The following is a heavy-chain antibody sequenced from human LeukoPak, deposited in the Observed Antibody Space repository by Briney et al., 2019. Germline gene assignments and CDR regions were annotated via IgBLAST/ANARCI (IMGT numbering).Heavy chain of an antibody. D-gene: IGHD3-10*01. CDR1: GFTFSSYT. Sequence: PGGSLRLSCAASGFTFSSYTMNWVRQAPGKGLEWVSYIRSSSSTIYYADSVEGRFTISRDNAKNSLYLQMNSLRDEDTAVYYCARAGSHYYGSGSGFYFDYWGQGTLVTVSS. CDR2: IRSSSSTI. V-gene: IGHV3-48*02. CDR3: ARAGSHYYGSGSGFYFDY. J-gene: IGHJ4*02.